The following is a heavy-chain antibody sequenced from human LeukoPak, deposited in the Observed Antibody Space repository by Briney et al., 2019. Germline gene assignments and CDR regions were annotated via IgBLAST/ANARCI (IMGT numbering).Heavy chain of an antibody. CDR2: IRYDGSNK. D-gene: IGHD2-2*01. CDR3: AKDIVVVPAAPGY. CDR1: GFTFSGYG. J-gene: IGHJ4*02. Sequence: PGGSLRLSCAASGFTFSGYGMHWVRQAPGKGLEWVAFIRYDGSNKYYSDSVKGRFTISRDNSKNTLYLQMNSLRDEDTAVYYCAKDIVVVPAAPGYWGQGTLVTVSS. V-gene: IGHV3-30*02.